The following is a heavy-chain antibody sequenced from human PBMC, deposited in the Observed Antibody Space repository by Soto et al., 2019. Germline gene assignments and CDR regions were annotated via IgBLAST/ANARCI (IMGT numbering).Heavy chain of an antibody. V-gene: IGHV4-30-2*01. J-gene: IGHJ4*02. CDR1: GGSISSGGYS. Sequence: SETLSLACAVSGGSISSGGYSWSWIRQPPGKGLEWIGYIYHSGSTYYNPSLKSRITISIDRSKNQLSLKLSSVTAADTAVYYCARGMTTVTTLDYWGQGTLVTVSS. CDR3: ARGMTTVTTLDY. CDR2: IYHSGST. D-gene: IGHD4-4*01.